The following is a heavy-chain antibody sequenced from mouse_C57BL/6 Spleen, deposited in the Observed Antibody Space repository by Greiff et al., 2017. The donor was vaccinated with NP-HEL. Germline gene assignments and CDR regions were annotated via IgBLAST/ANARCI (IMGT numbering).Heavy chain of an antibody. CDR3: ARSDYDGSSWVDY. J-gene: IGHJ2*01. Sequence: VMLVESGPELVKPGASVKISCKASGYAFSSSWMNWVKQRPGKGLEWIGRIYPGDGDTNYNGKFKGKATLTADKSSSTAYMQLSSLTSEDSAVYFCARSDYDGSSWVDYWGQGTTLTVSS. V-gene: IGHV1-82*01. CDR1: GYAFSSSW. D-gene: IGHD1-1*01. CDR2: IYPGDGDT.